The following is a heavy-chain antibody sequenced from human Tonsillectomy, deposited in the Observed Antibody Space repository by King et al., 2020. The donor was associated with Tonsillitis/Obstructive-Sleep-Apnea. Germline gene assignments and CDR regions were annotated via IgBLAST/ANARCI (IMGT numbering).Heavy chain of an antibody. CDR1: GFTVSSNY. D-gene: IGHD6-13*01. Sequence: VQLVESGGGLIQPGGSLRLSCAASGFTVSSNYMSWVRQAPGKGLEWVSVIYSGGSTYYADSVKGRFTISRDNSKNTLYLQMNSLRAEDTAVYYCARAPPAAGPHYYYYMDVWGKGTTVTVSS. CDR2: IYSGGST. CDR3: ARAPPAAGPHYYYYMDV. J-gene: IGHJ6*03. V-gene: IGHV3-53*01.